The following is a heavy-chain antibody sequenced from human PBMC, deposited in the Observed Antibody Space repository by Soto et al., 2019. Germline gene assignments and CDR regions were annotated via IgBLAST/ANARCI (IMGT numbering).Heavy chain of an antibody. Sequence: QVQLVQSGAEVKKPGSSVKVSCKASGGTFSSYAISWVRQAPGQGLYWMGGIIPIFGTANYAQKVQGRVTITADESTSTAYMELSSLRSEDTAVYYCAGSGVYYASRGDYPTYYFDYWGQGTLVTVSS. J-gene: IGHJ4*02. V-gene: IGHV1-69*01. CDR2: IIPIFGTA. CDR1: GGTFSSYA. CDR3: AGSGVYYASRGDYPTYYFDY. D-gene: IGHD3-22*01.